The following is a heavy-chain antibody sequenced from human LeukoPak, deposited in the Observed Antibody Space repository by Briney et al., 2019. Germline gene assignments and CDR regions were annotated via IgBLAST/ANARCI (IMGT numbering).Heavy chain of an antibody. CDR3: AKPYRGYSSSWYYFDY. CDR2: ISYDGSNK. V-gene: IGHV3-30-3*02. Sequence: GGSLRLSCAASGFTFSSYAMHWVRQAPGKGLEWVAVISYDGSNKYYADSVKGRFTISRDNSKNTLYLQMNSLRAEDTAVYYCAKPYRGYSSSWYYFDYWGQGTLVTVSS. D-gene: IGHD6-13*01. J-gene: IGHJ4*02. CDR1: GFTFSSYA.